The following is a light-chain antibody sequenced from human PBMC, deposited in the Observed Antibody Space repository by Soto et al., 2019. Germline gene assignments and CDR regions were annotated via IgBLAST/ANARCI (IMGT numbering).Light chain of an antibody. V-gene: IGKV3-20*01. CDR3: QQYCSSLSP. Sequence: EMVLTQSPGTLSLSPGERATLSCRASQSVSSSYLAWYQQKPGQAPRLLIYGASSRATGIPDRFSGSGSGTDFTLTISRLEPEDVAVYYCQQYCSSLSPFGPGTKVDIK. CDR2: GAS. CDR1: QSVSSSY. J-gene: IGKJ3*01.